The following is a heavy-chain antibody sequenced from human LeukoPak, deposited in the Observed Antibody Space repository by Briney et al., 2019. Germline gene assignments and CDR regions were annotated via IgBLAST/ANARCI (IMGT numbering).Heavy chain of an antibody. J-gene: IGHJ4*02. CDR2: IHYSETT. CDR1: GFTFSSYA. Sequence: GSLRLSCAASGFTFSSYAMSWIRQPPGKGLEWIASIHYSETTYYNPSLKSRVTISVDTSKNHFSLKLSSVTAADTAVYYCARGPTYQPIDYWGQGTLVTVSS. CDR3: ARGPTYQPIDY. D-gene: IGHD2-2*01. V-gene: IGHV4-39*02.